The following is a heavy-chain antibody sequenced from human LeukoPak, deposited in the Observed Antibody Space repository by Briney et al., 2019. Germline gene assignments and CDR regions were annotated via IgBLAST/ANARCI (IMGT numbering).Heavy chain of an antibody. CDR3: ATAGLKKSTFIVRETKPLDS. CDR1: GYSLTELS. D-gene: IGHD2/OR15-2a*01. Sequence: ASEKVSCKVSGYSLTELSLHWVRQAPGKGLEWMGGFDREDGGTMYAPTLRGRITMTEDTSIDTAYMELSSLTSDDTATYYCATAGLKKSTFIVRETKPLDSWGQGTLVAVSS. J-gene: IGHJ4*02. V-gene: IGHV1-24*01. CDR2: FDREDGGT.